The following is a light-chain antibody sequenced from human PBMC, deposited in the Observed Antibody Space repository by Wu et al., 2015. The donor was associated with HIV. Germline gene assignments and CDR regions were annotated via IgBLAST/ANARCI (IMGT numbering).Light chain of an antibody. V-gene: IGKV3-11*01. J-gene: IGKJ1*01. CDR1: QSIGTN. CDR3: QQYRSSPHT. CDR2: GAS. Sequence: EIVLTQSPATLSLSPGERATLSCRASQSIGTNLAWYQQMPGQAPRLLIFGASNRATGIPARFGGTGSGTDFTLTISSLEPEDFAVYYCQQYRSSPHTFGQGTKVEIK.